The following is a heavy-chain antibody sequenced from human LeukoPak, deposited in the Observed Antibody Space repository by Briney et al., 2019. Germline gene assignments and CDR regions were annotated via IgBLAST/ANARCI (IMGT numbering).Heavy chain of an antibody. J-gene: IGHJ4*02. Sequence: KTGGSLRLSCAASGFTFSKAWMSWVRQAPGKGLEWVARIKTKSQGGTRDYAAPVKGRFAISRDHSKNTLYLQMNSLRAEDTAVYYCAKVRRTWVQLWPEFDYWGQGTLVTVSS. D-gene: IGHD5-18*01. V-gene: IGHV3-15*01. CDR2: IKTKSQGGTR. CDR1: GFTFSKAW. CDR3: AKVRRTWVQLWPEFDY.